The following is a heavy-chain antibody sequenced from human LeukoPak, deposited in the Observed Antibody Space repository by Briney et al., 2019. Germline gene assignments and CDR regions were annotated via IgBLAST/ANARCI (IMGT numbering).Heavy chain of an antibody. J-gene: IGHJ3*02. D-gene: IGHD6-13*01. Sequence: SETLSLTCTVSGGSISSSSYYWGWIRQPPGKGLEWIGGIYYSGSTYYNPSLKSRVTISVDTSKNQFSLKLSSVTAADTAVYYCARQEYSSSWYAQIGAFDIWGQGTMVTVSS. V-gene: IGHV4-39*01. CDR3: ARQEYSSSWYAQIGAFDI. CDR1: GGSISSSSYY. CDR2: IYYSGST.